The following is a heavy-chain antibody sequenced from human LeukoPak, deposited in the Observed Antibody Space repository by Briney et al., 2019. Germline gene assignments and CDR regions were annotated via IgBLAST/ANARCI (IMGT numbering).Heavy chain of an antibody. V-gene: IGHV3-64*04. Sequence: GGSLRLSCSASGFTFSSYAMHWVRQAPGKGLEYVSAISSNGGSTYCADSVKGRFTISRDNSKNTLFLQMNSLRGEDTAVYYCAKAGSNWHYFDYWGQGTLVTVSS. CDR2: ISSNGGST. CDR3: AKAGSNWHYFDY. D-gene: IGHD6-13*01. CDR1: GFTFSSYA. J-gene: IGHJ4*02.